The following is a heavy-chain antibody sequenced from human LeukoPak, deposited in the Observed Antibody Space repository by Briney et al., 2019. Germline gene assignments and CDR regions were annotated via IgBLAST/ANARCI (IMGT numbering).Heavy chain of an antibody. V-gene: IGHV3-30*18. J-gene: IGHJ4*02. CDR3: AKGSTYHTCPFDY. D-gene: IGHD2-2*01. CDR2: ISYDGSNK. Sequence: PGGSLRLSCAASGFTFSSYGMHWVRQAPGKGLEWVAVISYDGSNKYYADSVKGRFTISRDNSKNTLYLQMNSLRAEDTAVYYCAKGSTYHTCPFDYWGQGTLVTVSS. CDR1: GFTFSSYG.